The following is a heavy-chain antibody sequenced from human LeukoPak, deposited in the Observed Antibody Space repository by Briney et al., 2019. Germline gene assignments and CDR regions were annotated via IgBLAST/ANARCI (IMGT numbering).Heavy chain of an antibody. D-gene: IGHD6-13*01. Sequence: PGGSLRLSCVASGFTFSNFEMNWVRQAPGKGLEWVSYISSPGTHIYYADSVEGRFTISRDNGKNSLYLQMNSLRAEDTALYYCVLRSSWNYYMDVWGKGTTVAVSS. V-gene: IGHV3-48*03. CDR3: VLRSSWNYYMDV. CDR1: GFTFSNFE. J-gene: IGHJ6*03. CDR2: ISSPGTHI.